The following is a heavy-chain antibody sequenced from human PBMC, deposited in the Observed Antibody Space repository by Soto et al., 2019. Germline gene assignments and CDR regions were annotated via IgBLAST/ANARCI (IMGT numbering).Heavy chain of an antibody. Sequence: SVKVSCKASGGTFSSYAISWVRQAPGQGLEWMGGIIPIFGTANYAQKFQGRVTITADESTSTAYMELSSLRSEDTAVYYCAREVEGYNLDAFDIWGQGTMVTVSS. D-gene: IGHD1-1*01. CDR3: AREVEGYNLDAFDI. CDR2: IIPIFGTA. V-gene: IGHV1-69*13. J-gene: IGHJ3*02. CDR1: GGTFSSYA.